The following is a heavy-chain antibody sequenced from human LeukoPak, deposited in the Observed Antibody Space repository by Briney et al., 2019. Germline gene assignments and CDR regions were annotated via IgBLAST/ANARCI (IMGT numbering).Heavy chain of an antibody. CDR3: ARGLRQYQLQPTTD. Sequence: GGSLRLSCAASGFTLDDYAMHWVRQAPGKGLEWVSGISWNSGSIGYADSVKGRFTISRDNAKNSLYLQMNSLRAEDTAVYYCARGLRQYQLQPTTDWGQGTLVTVSS. J-gene: IGHJ4*02. CDR2: ISWNSGSI. V-gene: IGHV3-9*01. CDR1: GFTLDDYA. D-gene: IGHD2-2*01.